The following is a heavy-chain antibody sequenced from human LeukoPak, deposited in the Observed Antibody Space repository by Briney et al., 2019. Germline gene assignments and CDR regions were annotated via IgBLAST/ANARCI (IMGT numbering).Heavy chain of an antibody. D-gene: IGHD3-22*01. V-gene: IGHV3-23*01. CDR3: ARHTGSGYYYGN. CDR2: ISGSGDST. Sequence: QSGGSLRLSCAASGFTFSSYAMSWVRQAPGKGLEWVSAISGSGDSTFYADSVKGRFTISRDNSKNTLYLQMNSLRAEDTAVYYCARHTGSGYYYGNWGQGTLVTVSS. J-gene: IGHJ4*02. CDR1: GFTFSSYA.